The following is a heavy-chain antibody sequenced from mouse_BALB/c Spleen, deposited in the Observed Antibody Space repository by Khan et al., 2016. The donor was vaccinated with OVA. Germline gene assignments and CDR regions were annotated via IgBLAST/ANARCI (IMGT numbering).Heavy chain of an antibody. CDR3: ARGYEFFPY. D-gene: IGHD2-12*01. CDR2: VNPNNGDT. V-gene: IGHV1-26*01. CDR1: GYSFTLYY. Sequence: VQLKESGPDLVKPGASVKISCKASGYSFTLYYMTWVRQSHGKSPEWIGRVNPNNGDTNYNQNFKGKAILTVAKSSNTAYLELRSLTSEDSAVFYCARGYEFFPYWGQGTLVTVSA. J-gene: IGHJ3*01.